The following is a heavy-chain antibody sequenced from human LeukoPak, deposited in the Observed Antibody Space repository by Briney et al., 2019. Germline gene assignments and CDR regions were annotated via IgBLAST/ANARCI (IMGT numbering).Heavy chain of an antibody. V-gene: IGHV4-4*02. D-gene: IGHD4-17*01. CDR2: IYHSGST. CDR3: ASLYGDYRVGY. CDR1: GCSISSSNW. J-gene: IGHJ4*02. Sequence: NPSGTLSLTCAVSGCSISSSNWWSWVRQPPGKGLEWIGEIYHSGSTNYNPSLKSRATISVDKSKNQFSLKLSSVTAADTAVYYCASLYGDYRVGYWGQGTLVTVSS.